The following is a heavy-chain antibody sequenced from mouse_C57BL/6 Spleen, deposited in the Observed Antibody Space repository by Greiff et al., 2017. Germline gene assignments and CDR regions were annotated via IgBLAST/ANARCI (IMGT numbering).Heavy chain of an antibody. D-gene: IGHD4-1*01. CDR3: TTWGNWDWYFDV. V-gene: IGHV14-1*01. J-gene: IGHJ1*03. CDR1: GFNIKDYY. CDR2: IAPEDGDT. Sequence: EVQLQQSGAELVRPGASVKLSCTASGFNIKDYYMHWVKQRPEQGLEWIGRIAPEDGDTAYAPKFPGKATMTADTSSNTAYLQLSSLTSEDTAVYYCTTWGNWDWYFDVWGTGTTVTVSS.